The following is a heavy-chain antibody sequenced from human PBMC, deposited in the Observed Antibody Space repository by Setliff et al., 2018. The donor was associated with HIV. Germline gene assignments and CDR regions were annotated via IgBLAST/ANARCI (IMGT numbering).Heavy chain of an antibody. V-gene: IGHV3-7*03. Sequence: GGSLRLSCAASGFTFSSSWMSWVRQAPGKGLEWVANIKQDGSEKKYEDSVKGRFSISRDNAKQSMYLQMDSLRAEDTAVYYCAGHSTTWYPNWFDPWGQGTLVTVSS. D-gene: IGHD2-2*01. CDR2: IKQDGSEK. CDR1: GFTFSSSW. J-gene: IGHJ5*02. CDR3: AGHSTTWYPNWFDP.